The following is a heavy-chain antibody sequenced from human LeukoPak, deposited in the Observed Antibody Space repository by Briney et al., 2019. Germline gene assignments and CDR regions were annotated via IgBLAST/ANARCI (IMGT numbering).Heavy chain of an antibody. CDR1: GFTFSDYY. V-gene: IGHV3-11*04. Sequence: GGSLRLSCAASGFTFSDYYMSWIRQAPGKGLEWVSYISSSGSTIYYADSVKGRFTISRDNAKNSLYLQMNSLRAEDTGVYYCARAARGYCSSTSCFRFDYWGQGTLVTVSS. CDR3: ARAARGYCSSTSCFRFDY. D-gene: IGHD2-2*01. CDR2: ISSSGSTI. J-gene: IGHJ4*02.